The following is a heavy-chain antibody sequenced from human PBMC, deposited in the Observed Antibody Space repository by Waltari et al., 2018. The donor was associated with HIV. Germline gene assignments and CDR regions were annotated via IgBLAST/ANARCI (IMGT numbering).Heavy chain of an antibody. Sequence: EVQVVESGGGLVQPGGSLRLSCAASGFTFSTYEMNWVRQAPGKGLEWVSYISSSGSTIYYAYSVKGRFTISRDNAKNSLYLQMNSLRAEDTAVYFCARDGSSYYGLDYWGRGTLVTVSS. CDR1: GFTFSTYE. J-gene: IGHJ4*02. D-gene: IGHD1-26*01. CDR3: ARDGSSYYGLDY. CDR2: ISSSGSTI. V-gene: IGHV3-48*03.